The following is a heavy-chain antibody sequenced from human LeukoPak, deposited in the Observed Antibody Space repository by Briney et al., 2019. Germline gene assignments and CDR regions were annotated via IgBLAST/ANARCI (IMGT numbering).Heavy chain of an antibody. CDR2: INWNGGST. CDR1: GFTFDDYG. CDR3: ARYSGYSSSWYGEFDY. D-gene: IGHD6-13*01. V-gene: IGHV3-20*04. J-gene: IGHJ4*02. Sequence: GGSLRLSCAASGFTFDDYGMSWVRQAPGKGLEWVSGINWNGGSTGYADSVKGRFTISRGNAKNSLYLQMNSLRAEDTALYYCARYSGYSSSWYGEFDYWGQGTLVTVSS.